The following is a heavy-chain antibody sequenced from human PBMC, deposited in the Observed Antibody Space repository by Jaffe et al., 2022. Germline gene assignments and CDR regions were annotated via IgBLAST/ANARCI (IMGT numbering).Heavy chain of an antibody. CDR2: ISWNSGSI. D-gene: IGHD6-13*01. CDR1: GFTFDDYA. V-gene: IGHV3-9*01. Sequence: EVQLVESGGGLVQPGRSLRLSCAASGFTFDDYAMHWVRQAPGKGLEWVSGISWNSGSIGYADSVKGRFTISRDNAKNSLYLQMNSLRAEDTALYYCAKDIGIGSSWYSNAFDIWGQGTMVTVSS. J-gene: IGHJ3*02. CDR3: AKDIGIGSSWYSNAFDI.